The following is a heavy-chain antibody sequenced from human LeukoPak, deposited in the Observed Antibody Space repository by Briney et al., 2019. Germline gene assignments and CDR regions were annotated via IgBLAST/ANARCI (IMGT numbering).Heavy chain of an antibody. V-gene: IGHV3-21*01. CDR2: ITSSSSYI. CDR1: GFTFSRYS. J-gene: IGHJ4*02. CDR3: ARAITAVDSY. Sequence: PGGSLRLSCAASGFTFSRYSMNWVRQAPGKGLEWVSSITSSSSYIYYADSVKGRFTISRDNAKKSVYLQMNSLRADDTAVYYCARAITAVDSYWGQGTLVTVSS. D-gene: IGHD6-13*01.